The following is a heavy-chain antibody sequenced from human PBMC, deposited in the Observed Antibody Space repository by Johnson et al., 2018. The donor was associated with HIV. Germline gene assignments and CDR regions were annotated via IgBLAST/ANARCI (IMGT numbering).Heavy chain of an antibody. CDR3: ARDHSGYYSVTAAFDI. CDR1: GFTFSSYG. V-gene: IGHV3-30*03. Sequence: QVQLVESGGGVVQPGGSLRLSCAASGFTFSSYGMHWVRQAPGKGLEWVAVISYDGNNKFYRESVKGRFTISRDNSKNTMYLQMNGLKTEDTAVYYCARDHSGYYSVTAAFDIWGQGTMVTVSS. D-gene: IGHD5-12*01. J-gene: IGHJ3*02. CDR2: ISYDGNNK.